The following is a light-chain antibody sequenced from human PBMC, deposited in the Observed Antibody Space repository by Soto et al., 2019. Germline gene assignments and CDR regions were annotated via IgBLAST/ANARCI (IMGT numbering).Light chain of an antibody. CDR1: QNVSSN. Sequence: EIVMTQSPATLSVSPGERATLSCRASQNVSSNLAWYQQKPGQAPRLLIYGASTRATGIPASFSGSGSGTEFTLTISSLQSEDFAVYYCQQSNNWPRTFGQGTRVEI. CDR2: GAS. J-gene: IGKJ1*01. V-gene: IGKV3-15*01. CDR3: QQSNNWPRT.